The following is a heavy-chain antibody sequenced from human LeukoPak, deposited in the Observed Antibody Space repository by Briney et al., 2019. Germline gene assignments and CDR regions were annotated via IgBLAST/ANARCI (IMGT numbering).Heavy chain of an antibody. V-gene: IGHV4-34*01. J-gene: IGHJ4*02. CDR3: ARGLTH. CDR2: INHSGNS. Sequence: KPTETLSLTCSVYGGSFSGYYWRWIRQPPGKGLEWIGEINHSGNSDYNPSLKSRVTISVDTSKNQFSLKLNSVTAADTGVYYCARGLTHWGQGTLVTASS. CDR1: GGSFSGYY.